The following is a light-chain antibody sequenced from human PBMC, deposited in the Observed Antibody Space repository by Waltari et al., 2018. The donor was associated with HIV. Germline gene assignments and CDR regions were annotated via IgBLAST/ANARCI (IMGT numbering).Light chain of an antibody. V-gene: IGLV1-47*01. CDR3: ASWDDSLRNWV. CDR2: RNY. J-gene: IGLJ3*02. CDR1: SSNIGDNY. Sequence: QSVLTQPPSASGTPGQRVTISCSGSSSNIGDNYVYWYQQLPGTAPKLLSSRNYQRPSGFPDRFAGATSGTSAPLAISGLRSEDDGDFYCASWDDSLRNWVFGGGTKLTVL.